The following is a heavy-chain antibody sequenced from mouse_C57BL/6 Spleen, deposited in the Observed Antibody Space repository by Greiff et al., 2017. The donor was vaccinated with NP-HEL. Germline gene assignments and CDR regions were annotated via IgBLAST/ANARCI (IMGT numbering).Heavy chain of an antibody. J-gene: IGHJ3*01. CDR3: TTADYGNRLAY. Sequence: VQLQQSGAELVRPGASVKLSCTASGFNIKDYYMHWVKQRPEQGLEWIGRIDPEDGDTEYAPKFQGKATMTADTSSNTAYLQLSSLTSEDTAVYYCTTADYGNRLAYWGQGTLVTVPA. D-gene: IGHD2-1*01. CDR1: GFNIKDYY. V-gene: IGHV14-1*01. CDR2: IDPEDGDT.